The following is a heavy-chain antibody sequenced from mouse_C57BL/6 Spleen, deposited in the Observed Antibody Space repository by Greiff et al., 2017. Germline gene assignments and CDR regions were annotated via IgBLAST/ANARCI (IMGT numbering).Heavy chain of an antibody. CDR1: GYSFTSYY. J-gene: IGHJ1*03. CDR2: IYPGSGNT. V-gene: IGHV1-66*01. Sequence: VQLQQSGPELVKPGASVKISCKASGYSFTSYYIHWVKQRPGQGLEWIGWIYPGSGNTKYNEKFKGKATLTADTSSSTAYMQLSSLTSEDSAVYYCARPYGSSLDVWGTGTTVTVSS. CDR3: ARPYGSSLDV. D-gene: IGHD1-1*01.